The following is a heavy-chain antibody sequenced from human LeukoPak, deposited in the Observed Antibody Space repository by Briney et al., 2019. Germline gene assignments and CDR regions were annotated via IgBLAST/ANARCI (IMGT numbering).Heavy chain of an antibody. J-gene: IGHJ6*02. CDR1: GYTFTSYD. Sequence: ASVKVSCKASGYTFTSYDINWVRQATGQGLEWMGWMNPNSGNTGYAQKFQGRVTITRNTSISTAYMELSSLRSEDTAVYYCARSPGEWLLWTYYYYGMDVWGQGTTVTVSS. CDR3: ARSPGEWLLWTYYYYGMDV. D-gene: IGHD3-3*01. V-gene: IGHV1-8*01. CDR2: MNPNSGNT.